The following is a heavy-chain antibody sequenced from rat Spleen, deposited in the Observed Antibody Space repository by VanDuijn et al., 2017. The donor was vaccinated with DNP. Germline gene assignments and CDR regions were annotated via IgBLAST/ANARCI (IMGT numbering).Heavy chain of an antibody. Sequence: EVQLVESGGGLVQPGRSLTLSCAVSGFTFSNHGMAWVRQAPTKGLEWVASISTGGGITYYRDSVKGRFTISRDDAKNTQYLQMDSLRSEDTATYYCARHEDYSSYIYGFAYWGQSTLVTVSS. CDR1: GFTFSNHG. V-gene: IGHV5S13*01. CDR2: ISTGGGIT. J-gene: IGHJ3*01. D-gene: IGHD1-2*01. CDR3: ARHEDYSSYIYGFAY.